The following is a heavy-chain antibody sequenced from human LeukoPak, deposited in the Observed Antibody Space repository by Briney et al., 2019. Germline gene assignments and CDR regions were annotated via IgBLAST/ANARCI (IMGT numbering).Heavy chain of an antibody. CDR2: FDPEDGET. J-gene: IGHJ4*02. V-gene: IGHV1-24*01. CDR3: ATGAKGYGSGSPPN. Sequence: ASVTVSCTVSGYTLTELSMHWVRQAPGKGLEWMGGFDPEDGETIYAQKFQGRVTMTEDTSTDTAYMELSSLRSEDTAVYYCATGAKGYGSGSPPNWGQGTLVTVSS. D-gene: IGHD3-10*01. CDR1: GYTLTELS.